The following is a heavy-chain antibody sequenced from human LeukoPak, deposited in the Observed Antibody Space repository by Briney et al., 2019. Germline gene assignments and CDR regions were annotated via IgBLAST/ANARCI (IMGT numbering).Heavy chain of an antibody. V-gene: IGHV4-34*01. CDR3: AREVLSGYYSP. J-gene: IGHJ5*02. CDR1: GGSFSGYY. CDR2: INHSGST. D-gene: IGHD3-22*01. Sequence: SETLSLTCAVYGGSFSGYYWSWIRQPPGKGLEWIGEINHSGSTNYNPSLKSRVTISVDTSKNQFSLKLSSVTAADTAVYYCAREVLSGYYSPWGQGTLVTVSS.